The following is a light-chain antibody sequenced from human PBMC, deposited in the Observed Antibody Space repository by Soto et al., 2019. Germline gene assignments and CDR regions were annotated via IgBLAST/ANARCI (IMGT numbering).Light chain of an antibody. J-gene: IGKJ3*01. CDR1: QGISNY. V-gene: IGKV1-9*01. Sequence: DRVTFTCRASQGISNYLGWNPQKPRKAPNLLMSVTSTLQTGVPSSLSVSGSGTDFTLSISSLESADFTTHYCLYLNSTFGPGTKVDI. CDR2: VTS. CDR3: LYLNST.